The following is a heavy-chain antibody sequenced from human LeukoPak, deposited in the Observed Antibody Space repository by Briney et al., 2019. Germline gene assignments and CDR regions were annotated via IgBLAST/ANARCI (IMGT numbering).Heavy chain of an antibody. CDR2: INSDGSCT. CDR3: AREGGYRTYYDYVWGSYRRFDY. CDR1: GFTFSSYW. Sequence: PGGSLRLSCAASGFTFSSYWMHWVRQAPGKGLVWVSRINSDGSCTSYADSVKGRFTISRDNAKNTLYLQMNSLRAEDTAVYYCAREGGYRTYYDYVWGSYRRFDYWGQGTLVTVSS. J-gene: IGHJ4*02. V-gene: IGHV3-74*01. D-gene: IGHD3-16*02.